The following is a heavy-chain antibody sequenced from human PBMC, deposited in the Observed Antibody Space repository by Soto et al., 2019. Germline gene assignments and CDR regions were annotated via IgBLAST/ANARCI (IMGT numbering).Heavy chain of an antibody. CDR1: GGSFSGYY. J-gene: IGHJ4*02. D-gene: IGHD2-2*01. CDR3: ARGRGYCSSTSCYHDYGNYLFDY. Sequence: PLETLSLTCAVYGGSFSGYYWSWIRQPPGKGLEWIGEINHSGSTNYNPSLKSRVTISVDTSKNQFSLKLSSVTAADTAVYYCARGRGYCSSTSCYHDYGNYLFDYWGQGTLVTVSS. V-gene: IGHV4-34*01. CDR2: INHSGST.